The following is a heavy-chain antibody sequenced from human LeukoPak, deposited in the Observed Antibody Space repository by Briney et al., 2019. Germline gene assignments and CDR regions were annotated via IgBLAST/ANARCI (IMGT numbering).Heavy chain of an antibody. Sequence: GGSLRLSCAASGFTFGSYAMSWVRQAPGEGLEWVSGISAGGDTTYTADSVRGRFTISRDNSNNTLYLQMNILTAEDTAVYYCAAISYSGTWPVGYWGQGILVTVTA. J-gene: IGHJ4*02. CDR3: AAISYSGTWPVGY. D-gene: IGHD6-25*01. CDR2: ISAGGDTT. CDR1: GFTFGSYA. V-gene: IGHV3-23*01.